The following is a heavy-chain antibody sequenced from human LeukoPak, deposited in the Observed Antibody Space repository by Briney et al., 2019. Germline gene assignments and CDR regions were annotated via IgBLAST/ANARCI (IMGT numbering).Heavy chain of an antibody. Sequence: SIISASGSDTFYTQSVKGRFSISRDNSKNTLSLHMNTLRAEDTAVYYCVKDLDNYSAFDIWGQGTMVTVSS. D-gene: IGHD5-24*01. CDR3: VKDLDNYSAFDI. CDR2: ISASGSDT. J-gene: IGHJ3*02. V-gene: IGHV3-23*01.